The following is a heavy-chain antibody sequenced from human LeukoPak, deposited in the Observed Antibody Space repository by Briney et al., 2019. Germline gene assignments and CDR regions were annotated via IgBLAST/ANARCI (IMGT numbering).Heavy chain of an antibody. J-gene: IGHJ5*02. CDR1: ASMVTNSG. Sequence: AGSLKPSCAASASMVTNSGIHWVRHAPGKLREWVAFVLLDGSKTYYADSVKGRFNISGDNSKNTIFMQMDSLTSEDTGVYYCAKGESYDSSGNYYVYQGFDTWGQGTLVTVSS. V-gene: IGHV3-30*02. CDR2: VLLDGSKT. CDR3: AKGESYDSSGNYYVYQGFDT. D-gene: IGHD3-22*01.